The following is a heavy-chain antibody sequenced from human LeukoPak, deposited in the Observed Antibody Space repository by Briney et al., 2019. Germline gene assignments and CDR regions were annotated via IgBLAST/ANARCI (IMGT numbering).Heavy chain of an antibody. D-gene: IGHD2-15*01. Sequence: SETLSPTCTVSGGSISSGGYYWSSIRQHPAKGLEWIGYIYYSGSTYYNPSLKSRVTISVDTSKNQFSLKLSSVTAADTAVYYCARGVARGANWFDPWGQGTLVTVSS. CDR3: ARGVARGANWFDP. V-gene: IGHV4-31*03. CDR2: IYYSGST. J-gene: IGHJ5*02. CDR1: GGSISSGGYY.